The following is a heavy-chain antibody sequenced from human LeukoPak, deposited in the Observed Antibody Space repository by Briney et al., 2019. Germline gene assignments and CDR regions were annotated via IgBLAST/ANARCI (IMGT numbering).Heavy chain of an antibody. CDR3: ARDPKAVVLKKYYYMDV. D-gene: IGHD2-21*01. J-gene: IGHJ6*03. V-gene: IGHV3-74*01. Sequence: GGSLRLSCAASGFTFSNYWMHWVRQAPGKGLVWVSRINSDGINTSYADSVKGRFTISRDNAKNSLYLQMNSLRADDTAVYYCARDPKAVVLKKYYYMDVWGKGTTVTISS. CDR2: INSDGINT. CDR1: GFTFSNYW.